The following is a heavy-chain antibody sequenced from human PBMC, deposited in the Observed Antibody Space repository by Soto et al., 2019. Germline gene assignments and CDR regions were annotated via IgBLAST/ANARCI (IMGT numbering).Heavy chain of an antibody. D-gene: IGHD3-10*01. CDR2: MNPNSGNT. Sequence: GASVKVSCKASGYTFTSYDSNWVRQATGQGLEWMGWMNPNSGNTGYAQKFQGRVTMTRNTSISTAYMELSSLRSEDTAVYYCARGMVHYYYYYMDVWGKGPTVTVSS. CDR3: ARGMVHYYYYYMDV. V-gene: IGHV1-8*01. CDR1: GYTFTSYD. J-gene: IGHJ6*03.